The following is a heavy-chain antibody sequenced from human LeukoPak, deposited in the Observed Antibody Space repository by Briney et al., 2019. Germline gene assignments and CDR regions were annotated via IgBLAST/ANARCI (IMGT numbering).Heavy chain of an antibody. D-gene: IGHD3-10*01. CDR2: IKQDGSEK. CDR3: AKSAAYGSGSYYHY. Sequence: GGSLRLSCAASGFTLSSYWMSWVRQAPGKGLERVANIKQDGSEKYYVDSVKGRFTISRDNSKNTLYLQMNSLRAEDTAVYYCAKSAAYGSGSYYHYWGQGTLVTVSS. CDR1: GFTLSSYW. V-gene: IGHV3-7*03. J-gene: IGHJ4*02.